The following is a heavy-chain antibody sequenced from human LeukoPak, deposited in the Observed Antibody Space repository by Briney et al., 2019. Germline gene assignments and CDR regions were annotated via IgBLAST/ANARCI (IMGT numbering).Heavy chain of an antibody. V-gene: IGHV4-34*01. J-gene: IGHJ4*02. CDR2: IKDSGST. D-gene: IGHD3-16*02. CDR3: ARGDDYVWGSYPFNY. Sequence: ASQTLSLTCAVVTRSLAGYYWGWIRQLPGKGRGWIGEIKDSGSTNYNSSLKGRVTISVDTSKNQFSLKLSSVTAADTAVYYCARGDDYVWGSYPFNYWGQGTLVTVSS. CDR1: TRSLAGYY.